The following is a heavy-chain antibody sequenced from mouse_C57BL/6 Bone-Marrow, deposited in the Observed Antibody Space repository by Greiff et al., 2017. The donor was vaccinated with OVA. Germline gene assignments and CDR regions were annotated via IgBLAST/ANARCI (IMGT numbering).Heavy chain of an antibody. CDR3: ARSERLRDYFDY. J-gene: IGHJ2*01. Sequence: QVQLKESGAELMKPGASVKLSCKATGYTFTGYWIEWVKQRPGHGLEWIGEILPGSGSTNYNEKFKGKATLTAEKSSSTAYMQLSSLTSDDSAVYFCARSERLRDYFDYWGQGTTLTVSS. CDR1: GYTFTGYW. CDR2: ILPGSGST. V-gene: IGHV1-9*01. D-gene: IGHD2-2*01.